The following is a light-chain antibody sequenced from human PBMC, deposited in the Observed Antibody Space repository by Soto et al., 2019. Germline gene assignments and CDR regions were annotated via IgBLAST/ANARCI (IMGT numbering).Light chain of an antibody. CDR1: QGISSY. CDR3: QQLNSYPSYT. CDR2: AAS. V-gene: IGKV1-9*01. Sequence: IPLTRSPSSLSASVGDRVTITCRASQGISSYLAWYQQKPGKAPKLLIYAASTLQSGVPSRFSGSGSGTDFTLTISSLQPEDFATYYCQQLNSYPSYTFGQGTKLEIK. J-gene: IGKJ2*01.